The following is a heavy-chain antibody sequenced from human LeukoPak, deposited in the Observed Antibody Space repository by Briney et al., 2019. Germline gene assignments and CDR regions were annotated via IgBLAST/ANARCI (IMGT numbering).Heavy chain of an antibody. V-gene: IGHV1-2*06. CDR1: GYTFTGYY. D-gene: IGHD4-17*01. CDR2: INPNSGGT. J-gene: IGHJ5*02. Sequence: ASVKVPCKASGYTFTGYYMHWVRQAPGQGLEWMGRINPNSGGTNYAQKFQGRVTMTRDTSISTAYMELSRLRSDDTAVYYCARDSYDYGGGWFDPWGQGTLVTVSS. CDR3: ARDSYDYGGGWFDP.